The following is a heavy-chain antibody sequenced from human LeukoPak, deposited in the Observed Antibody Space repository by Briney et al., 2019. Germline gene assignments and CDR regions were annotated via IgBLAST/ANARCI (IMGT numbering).Heavy chain of an antibody. J-gene: IGHJ4*02. Sequence: PGGSLRLSCAASGLSFSNAWMSWVRQAPGKGLEWVGRIKSKTDGGTTDYAAPVKGRFTISRDDSKNTLFLQMNSLKTEDTAIYYCTTDAASIAAAGTGPYWGQGTLVTVSS. CDR1: GLSFSNAW. V-gene: IGHV3-15*01. CDR2: IKSKTDGGTT. CDR3: TTDAASIAAAGTGPY. D-gene: IGHD6-13*01.